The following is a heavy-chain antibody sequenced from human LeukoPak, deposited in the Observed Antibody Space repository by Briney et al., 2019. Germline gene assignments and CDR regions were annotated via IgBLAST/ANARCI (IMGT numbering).Heavy chain of an antibody. CDR3: ARGYYFDRRGYYNFDY. CDR1: GFIFREFA. CDR2: TSYDGTTE. D-gene: IGHD3-22*01. Sequence: PGRSLRLSCASSGFIFREFAMHWFRQAPGKGPEWVAVTSYDGTTEYYADSAKGRFTISRDNSKSTLSLQMNSVRPEDTAVYYCARGYYFDRRGYYNFDYWGQGTLVTVSS. J-gene: IGHJ4*02. V-gene: IGHV3-30*17.